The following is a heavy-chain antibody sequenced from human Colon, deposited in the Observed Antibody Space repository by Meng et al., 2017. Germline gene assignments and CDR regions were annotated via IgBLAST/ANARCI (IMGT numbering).Heavy chain of an antibody. Sequence: QVQLVQSGAAVRKPGASVKVTCKASGYTFTSSDINWVRQATGRGLEWLGWMNPNNGNTGSAQKFQGRVSMTRDTSIGTAYMELSGLTSEDTAVYYCARTAMLDSWGQGTLVTVSS. V-gene: IGHV1-8*01. CDR2: MNPNNGNT. D-gene: IGHD2-2*01. CDR1: GYTFTSSD. CDR3: ARTAMLDS. J-gene: IGHJ5*01.